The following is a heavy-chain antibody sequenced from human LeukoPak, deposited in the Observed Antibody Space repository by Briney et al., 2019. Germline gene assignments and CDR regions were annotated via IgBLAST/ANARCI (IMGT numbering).Heavy chain of an antibody. D-gene: IGHD3-9*01. CDR1: GFPYRSYG. Sequence: GVSLRLSCTPSGFPYRSYGVHWVRQAPGKGLEGVAVIWYDGSNKYYADPVKGRFTISRDNSKNTLYPQMNSLRAEDTAVYYCARDQYDILTGYHEIDYWGQGTLVTVSS. J-gene: IGHJ4*02. CDR3: ARDQYDILTGYHEIDY. CDR2: IWYDGSNK. V-gene: IGHV3-33*01.